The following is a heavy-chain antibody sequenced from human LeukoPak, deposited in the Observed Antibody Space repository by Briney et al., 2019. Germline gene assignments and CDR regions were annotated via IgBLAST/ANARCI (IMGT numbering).Heavy chain of an antibody. Sequence: ASVKVSCKASGYIFIDYEINWVRQATGQGLEWMGWMNPKSGDTGYEQKFQGRVTITRDSSISTVYMELGSLRFEDTALYYCARGRYMDVWGKGTTVTVSS. CDR2: MNPKSGDT. V-gene: IGHV1-8*03. CDR1: GYIFIDYE. J-gene: IGHJ6*03. CDR3: ARGRYMDV.